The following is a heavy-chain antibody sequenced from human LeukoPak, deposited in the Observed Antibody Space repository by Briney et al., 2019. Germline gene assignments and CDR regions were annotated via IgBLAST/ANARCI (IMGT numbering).Heavy chain of an antibody. CDR2: ITTDGNGA. Sequence: GDSLRLSCAASGFGFSSYAMTWVRQAPGKGLEWVAVITTDGNGAYYAASVKGRFTISRDNSQNTVFLQMRRLRVEDPAVYFCAKTLGADCFDHWGQGTLVTVSS. J-gene: IGHJ5*02. CDR1: GFGFSSYA. D-gene: IGHD3-16*01. V-gene: IGHV3-23*01. CDR3: AKTLGADCFDH.